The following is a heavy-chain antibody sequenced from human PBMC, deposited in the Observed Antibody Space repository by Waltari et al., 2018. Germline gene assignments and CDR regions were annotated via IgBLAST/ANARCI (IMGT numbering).Heavy chain of an antibody. CDR3: ARDQRRTTQQPTVTTPPAPY. J-gene: IGHJ4*02. CDR2: INAGNGNT. CDR1: GYPFTSYA. Sequence: QVQLVQSGAEVKKPGASVKVSCKASGYPFTSYALHWVPQAPGQRLEWMGWINAGNGNTKYSQKFQGRVTITRDTSASTAYMELSSLRSEDTAVYYCARDQRRTTQQPTVTTPPAPYWGQGTLVTVSS. D-gene: IGHD4-17*01. V-gene: IGHV1-3*01.